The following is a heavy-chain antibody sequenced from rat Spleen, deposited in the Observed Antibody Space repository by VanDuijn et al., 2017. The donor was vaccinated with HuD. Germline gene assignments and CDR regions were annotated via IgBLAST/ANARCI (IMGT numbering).Heavy chain of an antibody. D-gene: IGHD1-10*01. V-gene: IGHV5S23*01. CDR1: GFTFSDYA. CDR2: ISTGGGNT. Sequence: EVQLVESGGGLVQPGRSLKLSCAASGFTFSDYAMAWVRQAPTKGLEWIASISTGGGNTYYRDSVKGRFTISRDNAKSTQYLQMDSLRSEDTATYYCATLYNNYFDYWGQGVMVTVSS. J-gene: IGHJ2*01. CDR3: ATLYNNYFDY.